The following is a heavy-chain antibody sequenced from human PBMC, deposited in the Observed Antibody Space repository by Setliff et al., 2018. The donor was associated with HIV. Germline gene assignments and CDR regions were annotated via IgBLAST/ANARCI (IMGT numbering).Heavy chain of an antibody. J-gene: IGHJ4*02. CDR1: GVSITDTNYY. D-gene: IGHD6-19*01. Sequence: PSETLSLTCIVSGVSITDTNYYWGWIRQPPGKGLEWIGSVSYNGPTYHNPSLKSRVASFIDTSKNHFSLKLSSVTAADTAVYYCARDPSSGWSTFDYWGQGALVTVSS. CDR3: ARDPSSGWSTFDY. V-gene: IGHV4-39*07. CDR2: VSYNGPT.